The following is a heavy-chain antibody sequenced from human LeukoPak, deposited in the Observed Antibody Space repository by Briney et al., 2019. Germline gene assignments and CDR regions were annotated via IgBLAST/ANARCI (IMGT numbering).Heavy chain of an antibody. CDR3: AKAGVDLNDSSGPYYFDY. CDR1: GFTFRSYG. CDR2: IWYDGSNI. J-gene: IGHJ4*02. Sequence: GGSLRLSCAASGFTFRSYGMHWVRQAPGKGLEGVAGIWYDGSNIYYADSVKRRFTISRDNSKNTLYLQMNSLRAEDTAVYYCAKAGVDLNDSSGPYYFDYWGQGTLVTVSS. D-gene: IGHD3-22*01. V-gene: IGHV3-33*06.